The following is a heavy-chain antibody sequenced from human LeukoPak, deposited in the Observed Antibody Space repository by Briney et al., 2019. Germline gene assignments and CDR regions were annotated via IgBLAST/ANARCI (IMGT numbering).Heavy chain of an antibody. CDR3: ASGGGPHY. V-gene: IGHV3-74*01. CDR2: ISTDGTTT. J-gene: IGHJ4*02. D-gene: IGHD2-21*01. Sequence: GGSLRLSCVASGFTFSTHWLHWVRQAPGKGLEWVSQISTDGTTTNYADSVKGRFTISRDNSKSTLFLQMNSLRAEDTAVYYCASGGGPHYWGQGTLVTVSS. CDR1: GFTFSTHW.